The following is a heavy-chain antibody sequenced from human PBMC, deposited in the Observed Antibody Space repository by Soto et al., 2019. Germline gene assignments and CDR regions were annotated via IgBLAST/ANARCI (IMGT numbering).Heavy chain of an antibody. CDR2: IYYSGST. D-gene: IGHD1-26*01. J-gene: IGHJ4*02. Sequence: QESGPGLVKPSETLSLTCTVSGGTISSWYWSWIRQPPGKGLEWIGYIYYSGSTNCNPSLKSRVTITVDTSKNPFALKLSSVTAADTAVSYCARRYGSAIDYWGQGTLVTVSS. CDR3: ARRYGSAIDY. CDR1: GGTISSWY. V-gene: IGHV4-59*08.